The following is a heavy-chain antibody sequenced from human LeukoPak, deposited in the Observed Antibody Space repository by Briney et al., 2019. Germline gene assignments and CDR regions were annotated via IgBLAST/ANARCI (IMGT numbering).Heavy chain of an antibody. CDR2: ISGSGGST. J-gene: IGHJ4*02. D-gene: IGHD6-13*01. Sequence: HPGGSLRLSCAASGFTFSSFAMSWVRQAPGKGLEWVSTISGSGGSTYYAHSVKGRFTISRDNSKNTLYLQMNSLRAEDTAVYYCAKDRLPLAAGNDYWGQGTLVTVSS. CDR1: GFTFSSFA. CDR3: AKDRLPLAAGNDY. V-gene: IGHV3-23*01.